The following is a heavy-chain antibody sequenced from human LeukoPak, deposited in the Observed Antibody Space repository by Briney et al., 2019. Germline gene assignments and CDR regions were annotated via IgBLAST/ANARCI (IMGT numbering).Heavy chain of an antibody. CDR1: GFTFSSYE. CDR3: ARDYYDSSGYHPFDY. Sequence: GGSLRLSCAASGFTFSSYEMNWVRQAPGKGLEWVSYISSSGSTIYYADSVKGRFTISRDNAKNSLYLQMNSLRAEDTAVYYCARDYYDSSGYHPFDYWGQGTLVTVSS. D-gene: IGHD3-22*01. V-gene: IGHV3-48*03. CDR2: ISSSGSTI. J-gene: IGHJ4*02.